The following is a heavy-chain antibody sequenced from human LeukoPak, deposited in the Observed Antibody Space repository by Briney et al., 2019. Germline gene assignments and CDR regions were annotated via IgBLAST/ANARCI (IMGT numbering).Heavy chain of an antibody. CDR1: GFTSSSYA. D-gene: IGHD3-22*01. CDR2: ISGSGDNT. V-gene: IGHV3-23*01. Sequence: GGSLRLSCAASGFTSSSYAMSWVRQAPGKGLEWVSGISGSGDNTYYADSVKGRFTISRDNSKNTLYVQVNSLGTEDTAAYYCAKGSYYDSSGSFYFDYWGQGTLVTVSS. CDR3: AKGSYYDSSGSFYFDY. J-gene: IGHJ4*02.